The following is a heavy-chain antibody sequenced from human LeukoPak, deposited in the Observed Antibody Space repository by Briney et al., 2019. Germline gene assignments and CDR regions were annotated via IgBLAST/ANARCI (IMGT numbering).Heavy chain of an antibody. V-gene: IGHV3-74*01. D-gene: IGHD1-26*01. CDR1: GFTFKLYW. J-gene: IGHJ4*02. CDR2: INDDGSDT. Sequence: GGSLRLSCAASGFTFKLYWMHWVRQVPGKRPVWVSRINDDGSDTIYADSVRGRFTISRDDAKNTVYLQMNSLRAEDTAVYYCARTPKSESYYNMYYFDYWGQGTLVTVSS. CDR3: ARTPKSESYYNMYYFDY.